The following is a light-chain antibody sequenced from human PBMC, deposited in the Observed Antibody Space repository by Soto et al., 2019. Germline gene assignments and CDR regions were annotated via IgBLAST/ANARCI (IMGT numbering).Light chain of an antibody. V-gene: IGKV1-9*01. CDR1: QDIAIY. CDR3: QQYNSYSLT. J-gene: IGKJ1*01. Sequence: IQLTQSPSSLSASVGDRVTITCRASQDIAIYLAWYQQKPGEAPKLLIYAASTLYGGVPSRFSGSGSGTDFALTITSLQAEDFATYYCQQYNSYSLTFGQGTKVEIK. CDR2: AAS.